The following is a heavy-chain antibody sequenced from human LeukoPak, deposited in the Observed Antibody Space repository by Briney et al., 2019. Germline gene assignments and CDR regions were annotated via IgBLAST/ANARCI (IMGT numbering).Heavy chain of an antibody. D-gene: IGHD3-22*01. CDR2: ISYDGSNK. Sequence: GGSLRLSCAASGFTFSSYAMHWVRQAPGKGLEWVAVISYDGSNKYYADSVKGRFTISRDNSKHTLYLQMNSLRAEDTAVYYCARDIYDSSGYGGDYWGQGTLVTVSS. J-gene: IGHJ4*02. CDR3: ARDIYDSSGYGGDY. V-gene: IGHV3-30-3*01. CDR1: GFTFSSYA.